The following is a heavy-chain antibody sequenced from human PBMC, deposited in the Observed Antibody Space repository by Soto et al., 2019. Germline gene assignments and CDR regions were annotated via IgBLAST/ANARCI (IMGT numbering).Heavy chain of an antibody. CDR3: VAETRPRYYGMDV. CDR1: GFIFSSDW. CDR2: INTDGRDT. V-gene: IGHV3-74*01. J-gene: IGHJ6*02. Sequence: GGSLRLSCAASGFIFSSDWMHWVRQAPGGGLVWVSRINTDGRDTSYADSVKGRFTISRDNFKDTVYLQMNSLGAEDTAMYYCVAETRPRYYGMDVWGQGTTVTVSS.